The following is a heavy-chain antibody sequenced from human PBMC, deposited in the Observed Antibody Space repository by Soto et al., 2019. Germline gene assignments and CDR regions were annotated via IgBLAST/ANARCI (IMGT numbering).Heavy chain of an antibody. CDR2: MNAKSGDT. CDR3: ARGNPFNYAGFDV. V-gene: IGHV1-8*01. Sequence: QAHLEQSGAEVKRPGASVKVSCKASGYTFSDFDINWLRQASGQGPEWMGGMNAKSGDTFFAQRFQGKFNMTRDTSLSTAYMDVGSLTSDDTAMYYCARGNPFNYAGFDVWGQGTTVAVSS. D-gene: IGHD3-16*01. J-gene: IGHJ6*02. CDR1: GYTFSDFD.